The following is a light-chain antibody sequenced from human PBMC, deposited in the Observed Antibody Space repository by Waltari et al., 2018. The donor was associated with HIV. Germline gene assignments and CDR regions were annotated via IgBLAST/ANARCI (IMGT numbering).Light chain of an antibody. CDR3: QSYDRSLSGYVV. CDR1: SSNIGAGFD. CDR2: GNS. J-gene: IGLJ2*01. Sequence: QSLLTQPPSVSGAPGQRVTISCPGSSSNIGAGFDVHWYQQLPGTVPKLLIYGNSNRPSGVPHRFSGSKSGTSASLAITGLQAKDEADYYCQSYDRSLSGYVVFGGGTKLTVL. V-gene: IGLV1-40*01.